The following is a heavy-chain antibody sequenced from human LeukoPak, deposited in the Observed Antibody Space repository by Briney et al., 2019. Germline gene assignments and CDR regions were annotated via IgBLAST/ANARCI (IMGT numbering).Heavy chain of an antibody. V-gene: IGHV3-30*18. CDR1: GFTFSSYG. CDR3: AKGRGVPYEVVTAILDP. D-gene: IGHD2-21*02. J-gene: IGHJ5*02. Sequence: GGPLRLSCAASGFTFSSYGMHWVRQAPGKGLEWVAVISYDGSNKFYGDSVKGRFTISRDNSKNTLYLQMNSLRGEDTAVYYCAKGRGVPYEVVTAILDPWGQGTLVTVSS. CDR2: ISYDGSNK.